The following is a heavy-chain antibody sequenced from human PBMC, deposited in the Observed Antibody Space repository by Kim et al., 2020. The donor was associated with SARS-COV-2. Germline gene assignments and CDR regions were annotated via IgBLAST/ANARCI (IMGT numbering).Heavy chain of an antibody. Sequence: GGSLRLSCAASGFTFSSYAMSWVRQAPGKGLEWVSAISGSGGSTYYADSVKGRFTISRDNSKNTLYLQMNSLRAEDTAVYYCAKDFGAGSGSYYTDYYYGMDVWGQGTTVTVSS. CDR3: AKDFGAGSGSYYTDYYYGMDV. V-gene: IGHV3-23*01. CDR1: GFTFSSYA. J-gene: IGHJ6*02. CDR2: ISGSGGST. D-gene: IGHD3-10*01.